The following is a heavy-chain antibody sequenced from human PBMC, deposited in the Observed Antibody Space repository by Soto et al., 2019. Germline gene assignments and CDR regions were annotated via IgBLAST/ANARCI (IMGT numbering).Heavy chain of an antibody. J-gene: IGHJ4*02. Sequence: GGSLRLSCAASGFTFSTYWMHWVRQGPGEGLVWVSRIKSDGSSTTYADSVKGRFTISRDNAKNTLFLQMNSLRSEDTAVYYCARSYYGGYVDSWGQGALVTVSS. D-gene: IGHD3-3*01. CDR3: ARSYYGGYVDS. CDR2: IKSDGSST. V-gene: IGHV3-74*01. CDR1: GFTFSTYW.